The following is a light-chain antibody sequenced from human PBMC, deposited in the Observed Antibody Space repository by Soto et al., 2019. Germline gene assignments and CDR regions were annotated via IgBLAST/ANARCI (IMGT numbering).Light chain of an antibody. Sequence: EIVLTQSPGTLSLSPGEGATLSCRASQSVSSHYLAWYQQKPGQAPRLLIVGASSRASDIPDRFSGSGSGPDFPLTISRLEPEDFAVYYCQQYCSSHPFTFGQGTQVDIK. CDR1: QSVSSHY. V-gene: IGKV3-20*01. CDR2: GAS. J-gene: IGKJ3*01. CDR3: QQYCSSHPFT.